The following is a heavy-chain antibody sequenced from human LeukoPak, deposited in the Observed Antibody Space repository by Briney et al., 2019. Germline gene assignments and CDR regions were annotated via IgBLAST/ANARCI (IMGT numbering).Heavy chain of an antibody. V-gene: IGHV3-7*03. J-gene: IGHJ4*02. D-gene: IGHD4-17*01. CDR1: GFIFSTYW. Sequence: PGGSLRLSCAASGFIFSTYWMTWVRQAPGKGLERVANIKQDGSQRTYVDSVKGRFTISRDNTKNSLFLQMDSLRAEDTAVYYCARGEIAYGDPPVDWGQGTLVTVSS. CDR2: IKQDGSQR. CDR3: ARGEIAYGDPPVD.